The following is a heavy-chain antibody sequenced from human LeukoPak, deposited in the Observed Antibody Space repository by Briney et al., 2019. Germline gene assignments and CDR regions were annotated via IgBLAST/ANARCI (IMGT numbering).Heavy chain of an antibody. CDR1: GFTFSSYW. Sequence: GGSLRLSCAASGFTFSSYWMNWARQAPGKGLEWVASINHNGNVNYYVDSVKGRFTISRDNAKNSLYLQMSNLRAEDTAVYYCARDLEYSSGWPDDYWGQGTLVTVSS. V-gene: IGHV3-7*01. CDR2: INHNGNVN. J-gene: IGHJ4*02. CDR3: ARDLEYSSGWPDDY. D-gene: IGHD6-19*01.